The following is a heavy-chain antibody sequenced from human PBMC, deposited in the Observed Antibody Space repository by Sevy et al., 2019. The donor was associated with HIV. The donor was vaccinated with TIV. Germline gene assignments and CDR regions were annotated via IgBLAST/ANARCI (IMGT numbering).Heavy chain of an antibody. D-gene: IGHD1-26*01. CDR3: ARSGGSYDYGMDV. V-gene: IGHV3-7*01. CDR2: IKQDGSEK. Sequence: GGSLRLSCAASEFTFSSYWMNWVRQAPGKGLEWVANIKQDGSEKYYVDSVKGRFTISRDNAKNSLYLQMNSLRAEDTAVYYCARSGGSYDYGMDVWGQRTTVTVSS. CDR1: EFTFSSYW. J-gene: IGHJ6*02.